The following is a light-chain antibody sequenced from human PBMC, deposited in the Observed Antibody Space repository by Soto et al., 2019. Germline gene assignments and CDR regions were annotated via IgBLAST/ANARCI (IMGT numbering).Light chain of an antibody. V-gene: IGKV3-15*01. J-gene: IGKJ1*01. Sequence: EIVMTQSPATLSVSPGERATLSCRASQNIHGNLVWYQQKPGQPPRLLIYRASIRATGIPAKFSGSGSGTEFALTINSLQSEDFAVYYCQQYNDWPRTFGQGTKVDIK. CDR1: QNIHGN. CDR2: RAS. CDR3: QQYNDWPRT.